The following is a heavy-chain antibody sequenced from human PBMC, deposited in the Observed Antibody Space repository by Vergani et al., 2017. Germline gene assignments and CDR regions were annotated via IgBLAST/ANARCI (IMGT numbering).Heavy chain of an antibody. V-gene: IGHV3-23*01. D-gene: IGHD5-18*01. CDR2: ISGSGGST. J-gene: IGHJ4*02. CDR1: GFTFSSHA. Sequence: EVQLLESGGGLVQPGGSLRLSCAASGFTFSSHAMSWVRQAPGKGLEWVSAISGSGGSTYYADSVKGRFTISRDNSKNTLYLQMNSLRAEDTAVYYCAKDRGLRNVDTAMVADYWGQGTLVTVSS. CDR3: AKDRGLRNVDTAMVADY.